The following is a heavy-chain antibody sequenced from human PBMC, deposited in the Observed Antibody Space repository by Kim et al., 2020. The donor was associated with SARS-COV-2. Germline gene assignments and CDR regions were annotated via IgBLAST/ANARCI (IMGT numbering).Heavy chain of an antibody. CDR1: GFTFSTFG. CDR3: VHGGRVTPHV. CDR2: ISASGGST. Sequence: GGSLRLSCAASGFTFSTFGMSWVRQAPGKGLEWVSVISASGGSTYYADSVKGRFTISRDNSKNTLYLQMNSQRAEDTAVYYCVHGGRVTPHVWGQGTTVTVSS. J-gene: IGHJ6*02. D-gene: IGHD2-21*02. V-gene: IGHV3-23*01.